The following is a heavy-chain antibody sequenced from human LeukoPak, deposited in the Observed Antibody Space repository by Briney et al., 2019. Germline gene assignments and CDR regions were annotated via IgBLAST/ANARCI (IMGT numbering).Heavy chain of an antibody. Sequence: GGSLRLSCAASGFTVSSNYMIWVRQAPGKGLESVSIIYSAGSTYYYASVGGRFTISSDSSKDTTCFQMNSLRAEDTAVYYCASGGMGARKYYSDPFHYWGQGTLVTVSS. CDR2: IYSAGST. CDR1: GFTVSSNY. CDR3: ASGGMGARKYYSDPFHY. V-gene: IGHV3-53*01. D-gene: IGHD3-10*01. J-gene: IGHJ4*02.